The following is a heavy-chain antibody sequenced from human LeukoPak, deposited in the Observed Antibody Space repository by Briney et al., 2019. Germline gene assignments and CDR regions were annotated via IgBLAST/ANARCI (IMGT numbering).Heavy chain of an antibody. J-gene: IGHJ6*02. CDR3: ARHHANYYYYGLDV. CDR2: INHSGST. Sequence: PSETLSPTCAVYGGSFSGYYWSWIRQPPGKGLEWIGEINHSGSTNYNPFLKSRVTISADTSKNQFSLELTSVTAADTAVYYCARHHANYYYYGLDVWGQGTTVTVSS. CDR1: GGSFSGYY. D-gene: IGHD2-8*01. V-gene: IGHV4-34*01.